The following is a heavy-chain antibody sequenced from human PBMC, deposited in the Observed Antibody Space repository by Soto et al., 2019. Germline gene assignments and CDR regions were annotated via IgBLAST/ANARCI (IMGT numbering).Heavy chain of an antibody. CDR3: ARGAKIQDAFDI. J-gene: IGHJ3*02. V-gene: IGHV4-31*03. CDR1: GGSISSGGYY. Sequence: SETLSLTCTVSGGSISSGGYYWSWIRQHPGKGLEWIGYIYYSGSTYYNPSLKSRVTISVDTSKNQFSLKLSSVTAADTAVYYCARGAKIQDAFDIWGQGTMVTVSS. CDR2: IYYSGST.